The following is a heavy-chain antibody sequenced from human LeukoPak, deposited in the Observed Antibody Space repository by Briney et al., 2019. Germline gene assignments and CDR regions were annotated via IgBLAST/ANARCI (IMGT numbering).Heavy chain of an antibody. D-gene: IGHD4-23*01. J-gene: IGHJ2*01. CDR1: GFTFSSFG. CDR3: ARNGGNRNYWYFDL. CDR2: ISYDGSIK. V-gene: IGHV3-30*12. Sequence: GGSLRLSCAASGFTFSSFGMHWVRQAPGKGLEWVAFISYDGSIKYYADSVKGRFTISRDDSKNTLYLQMNSLRAEDTAVYYCARNGGNRNYWYFDLWGRGTLVTVSS.